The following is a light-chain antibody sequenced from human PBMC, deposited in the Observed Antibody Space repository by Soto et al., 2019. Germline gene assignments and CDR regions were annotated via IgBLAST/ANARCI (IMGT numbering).Light chain of an antibody. CDR2: TTN. J-gene: IGLJ3*02. Sequence: QTVVTQEPSFSVSPGGTGTLTCGLSSGSVSPSYYPGWFQQTPGQAPRALIYTTNTRSSGVPDRFSGSILGNKADLTITGAQADDESDYYCVLYMGSGIWVFGGGTKLTVL. CDR1: SGSVSPSYY. V-gene: IGLV8-61*01. CDR3: VLYMGSGIWV.